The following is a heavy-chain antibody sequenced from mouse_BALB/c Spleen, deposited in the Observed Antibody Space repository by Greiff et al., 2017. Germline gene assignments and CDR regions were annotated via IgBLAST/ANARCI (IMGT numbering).Heavy chain of an antibody. CDR3: ARNLGKGDAMDY. CDR1: GFSLSRYS. D-gene: IGHD2-1*01. CDR2: IWGGGST. Sequence: VKLMESGPGLVAPSQILSITCTVSGFSLSRYSVHWVRQPPGKGLEWLGMIWGGGSTDYNSALKSRLSISKDNSKSQVFLKMNSLQTDDTAMYYCARNLGKGDAMDYWGQGTSVTVSS. J-gene: IGHJ4*01. V-gene: IGHV2-6-4*01.